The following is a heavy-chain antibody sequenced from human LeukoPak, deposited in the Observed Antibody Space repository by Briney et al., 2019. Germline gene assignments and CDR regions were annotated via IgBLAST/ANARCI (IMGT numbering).Heavy chain of an antibody. CDR1: GFTFSSYW. Sequence: GGSLRLSCAASGFTFSSYWVSWVRQAPGKGLEWVSAISGSGGSTYYADSVKGRFTISRDNSKNTLYLQMNSLRAEDTAVYYCAKVGYQLLLTWFDPWGQGTLVTVSS. V-gene: IGHV3-23*01. D-gene: IGHD2-2*01. CDR3: AKVGYQLLLTWFDP. CDR2: ISGSGGST. J-gene: IGHJ5*02.